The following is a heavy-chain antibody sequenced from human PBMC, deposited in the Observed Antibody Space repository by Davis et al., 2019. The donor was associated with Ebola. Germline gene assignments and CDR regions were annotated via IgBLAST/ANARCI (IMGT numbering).Heavy chain of an antibody. V-gene: IGHV3-15*07. CDR3: TTGDDYYGMDV. CDR1: GFTFSNAW. D-gene: IGHD2-21*02. Sequence: GESLKISCAASGFTFSNAWMNWVRQAPGKGLEWVGRIKSKTDGGTTDYAAPVKGRFTISRDDSKNTLYLQMNSLKTDDTAVYYCTTGDDYYGMDVWGQGTTVTVSS. J-gene: IGHJ6*02. CDR2: IKSKTDGGTT.